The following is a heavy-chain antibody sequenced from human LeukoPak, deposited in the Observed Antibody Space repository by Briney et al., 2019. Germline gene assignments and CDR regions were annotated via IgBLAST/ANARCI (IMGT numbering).Heavy chain of an antibody. Sequence: ASVKVSXKASGYTFTGYYMHWVRQAPGQGLEWMGRINPNSGGTNYAQKFQGRVTMTRDTSISTAYMELSRLRSDDTAVYHCARVSSGSHFDYWGQGTLVTVSS. CDR3: ARVSSGSHFDY. CDR1: GYTFTGYY. CDR2: INPNSGGT. V-gene: IGHV1-2*06. J-gene: IGHJ4*02. D-gene: IGHD1-26*01.